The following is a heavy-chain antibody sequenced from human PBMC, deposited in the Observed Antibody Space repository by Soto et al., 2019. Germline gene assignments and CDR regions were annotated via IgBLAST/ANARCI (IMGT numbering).Heavy chain of an antibody. J-gene: IGHJ5*02. Sequence: QLQLQESGSGLVKPSQTLSLTCAVSGGSISSGGYSWSWIRQPPGKGLEWIGYIYHSGSTYYNPSLKSRVTISVDRSKNQFSLKLSSVTAADTAVYYCARVSYGSGSFWFDPWGQGTLVTVSS. CDR2: IYHSGST. CDR1: GGSISSGGYS. V-gene: IGHV4-30-2*01. CDR3: ARVSYGSGSFWFDP. D-gene: IGHD3-10*01.